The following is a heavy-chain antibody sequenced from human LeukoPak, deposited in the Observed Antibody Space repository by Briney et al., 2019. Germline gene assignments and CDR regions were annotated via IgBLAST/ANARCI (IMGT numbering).Heavy chain of an antibody. J-gene: IGHJ5*02. CDR3: ARYKSSPRITMVRWGRWFDP. V-gene: IGHV1-46*01. Sequence: GASVKVSCKASGYTFTSYYMHWVGQAPGQGLEWMGIINPSGGSTSYAQKFQGRVTMTRDTSTSTVYMELSSLRSEDTAVYYCARYKSSPRITMVRWGRWFDPWGQGTLVTVSS. CDR2: INPSGGST. D-gene: IGHD3-10*01. CDR1: GYTFTSYY.